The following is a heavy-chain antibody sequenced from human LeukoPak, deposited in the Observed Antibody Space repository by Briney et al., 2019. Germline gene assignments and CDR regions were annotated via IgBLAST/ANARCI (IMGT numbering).Heavy chain of an antibody. V-gene: IGHV3-74*01. D-gene: IGHD6-13*01. J-gene: IGHJ4*02. CDR1: GFTFSTYW. CDR3: ARDSPGAAAPLLIDY. Sequence: GGSLRLSCAASGFTFSTYWMHWVRQAPGKGLVWVSRIYIDGSSTNYADSVKGRFTISRDNAKNTLYLQMNSLRAEDTAVYYCARDSPGAAAPLLIDYWGQGTLVTVSS. CDR2: IYIDGSST.